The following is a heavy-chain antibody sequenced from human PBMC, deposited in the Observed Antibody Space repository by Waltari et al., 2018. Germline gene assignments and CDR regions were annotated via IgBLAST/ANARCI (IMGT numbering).Heavy chain of an antibody. V-gene: IGHV4-59*02. CDR3: ARGRGGGGSSNNWFDP. D-gene: IGHD2-15*01. CDR2: SYYSGST. J-gene: IGHJ5*02. CDR1: GASVSNYY. Sequence: QVQLQESGPGLVKPSETLSLTCTVSGASVSNYYWSWIRQPPGKGLECIGYSYYSGSTNYNPSLKSRVTISLDTSKNQFSLKLTSATATDTAVYYCARGRGGGGSSNNWFDPWGLGTLVTVSS.